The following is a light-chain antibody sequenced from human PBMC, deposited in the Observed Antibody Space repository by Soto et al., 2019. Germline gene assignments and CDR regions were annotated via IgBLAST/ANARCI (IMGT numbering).Light chain of an antibody. CDR2: GAS. J-gene: IGKJ5*01. V-gene: IGKV3-15*01. CDR1: QSVSRN. Sequence: IVLTQSPATPSVSPGERATLSCRASQSVSRNLAWYQQKPGQGPRLLIYGASTRAPGIPASFSGSVSGTEGTLAINSLKSEDGAVYYCQQSDIWTPTFGQGTRLEIK. CDR3: QQSDIWTPT.